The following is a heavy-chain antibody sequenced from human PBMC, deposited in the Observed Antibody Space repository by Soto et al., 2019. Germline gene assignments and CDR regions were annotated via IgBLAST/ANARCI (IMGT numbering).Heavy chain of an antibody. J-gene: IGHJ4*02. D-gene: IGHD6-13*01. CDR1: GGTFSSYA. Sequence: QVQLVQSGAEVKKPGSSVKVSCKASGGTFSSYAISWVRQAPGQGLEWMGGIIPIFGTANYAQKFQGRVTITADESTSTDYMELSSLRSEDTAVYYCARGSNVEMVSWVWYWGQGTLVTVSS. CDR3: ARGSNVEMVSWVWY. V-gene: IGHV1-69*12. CDR2: IIPIFGTA.